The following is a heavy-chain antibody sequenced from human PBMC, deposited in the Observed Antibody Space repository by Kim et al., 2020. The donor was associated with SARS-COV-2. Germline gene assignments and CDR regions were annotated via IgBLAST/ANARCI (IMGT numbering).Heavy chain of an antibody. Sequence: SETLSLTCAVYGGSFSGYYWSWIRQPPGKGLEWIGEINHSGSTNYNPSLKSRVTISVDTSKNQFSLKLSSVTAADTAVYYCARGRQGLIRITMVRGVSYFDYWGQGTLVTVSS. CDR2: INHSGST. J-gene: IGHJ4*02. V-gene: IGHV4-34*01. CDR1: GGSFSGYY. D-gene: IGHD3-10*01. CDR3: ARGRQGLIRITMVRGVSYFDY.